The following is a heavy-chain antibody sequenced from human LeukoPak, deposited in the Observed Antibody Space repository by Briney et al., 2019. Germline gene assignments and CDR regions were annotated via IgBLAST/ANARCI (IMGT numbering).Heavy chain of an antibody. CDR2: INPNSGGT. J-gene: IGHJ4*02. CDR3: ARGAYHYEISNYYYFDY. V-gene: IGHV1-2*06. CDR1: GYIFTGYY. D-gene: IGHD3-22*01. Sequence: ASVKVSCKASGYIFTGYYLYWVRQAPGQGLEWMGRINPNSGGTIYAQKFQGRVTMTRDTSISTAYMDLSRLRSDDTAVYFCARGAYHYEISNYYYFDYWGQGTLVTVSS.